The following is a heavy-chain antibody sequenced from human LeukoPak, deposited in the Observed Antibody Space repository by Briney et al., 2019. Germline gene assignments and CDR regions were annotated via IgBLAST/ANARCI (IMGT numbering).Heavy chain of an antibody. CDR3: ARSLRTYYYDTSGPDAFDI. Sequence: GGSLRLSCAASGFTFSSYWMTWVRQAPGKGLEWVANIKQDGSEKYYVDSVKGRFTITRDNAKNSLYLQMNSLRAEDTAVYYCARSLRTYYYDTSGPDAFDIWGQGTMVTVSS. CDR2: IKQDGSEK. CDR1: GFTFSSYW. D-gene: IGHD3-22*01. J-gene: IGHJ3*02. V-gene: IGHV3-7*01.